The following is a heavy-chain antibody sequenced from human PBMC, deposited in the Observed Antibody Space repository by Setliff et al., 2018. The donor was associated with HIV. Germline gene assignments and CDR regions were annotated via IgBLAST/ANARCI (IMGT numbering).Heavy chain of an antibody. V-gene: IGHV4-39*01. CDR1: GGSTTSSTYY. J-gene: IGHJ3*02. D-gene: IGHD2-21*02. CDR2: VSYTGRT. Sequence: TLSLTCTVSGGSTTSSTYYWGWIRQPPGRGLEWIGSVSYTGRTYYNPSLKSRVTISIDTSRNQFSLNLSSVTAADTAVYYCVRHNPTVVTDGYDIWGQGTMVTVSS. CDR3: VRHNPTVVTDGYDI.